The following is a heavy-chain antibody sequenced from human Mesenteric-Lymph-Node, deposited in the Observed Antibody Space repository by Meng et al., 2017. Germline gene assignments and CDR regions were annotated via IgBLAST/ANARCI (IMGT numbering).Heavy chain of an antibody. D-gene: IGHD3-22*01. Sequence: EVELVEAGGGLIQPGGSLGLSCAASGFTVSSNYMSWVRQAPGKGLEWVSVIYSGGSTYYADSVKGRFTISRDNSRNTLYLQMNSLRADDTAVYYCVREQYESRGHWGQGTLVTVSS. V-gene: IGHV3-53*01. CDR1: GFTVSSNY. CDR3: VREQYESRGH. J-gene: IGHJ4*02. CDR2: IYSGGST.